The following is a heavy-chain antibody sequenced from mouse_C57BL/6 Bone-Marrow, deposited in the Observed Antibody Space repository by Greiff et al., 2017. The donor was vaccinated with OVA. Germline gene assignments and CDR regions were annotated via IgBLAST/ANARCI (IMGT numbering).Heavy chain of an antibody. CDR3: ARGYYGSSPWLAD. D-gene: IGHD1-1*01. CDR1: GYTFTSYD. Sequence: VQLQQSGPELVKPGASVKLSCKASGYTFTSYDINWVQQRPGQGLEWIGWIYPRDGSTKYNEKFKGKATLTVDTSSSTAYMELHSLTSEDSAIYSYARGYYGSSPWLADWGQGTLVTVSA. CDR2: IYPRDGST. J-gene: IGHJ3*01. V-gene: IGHV1-85*01.